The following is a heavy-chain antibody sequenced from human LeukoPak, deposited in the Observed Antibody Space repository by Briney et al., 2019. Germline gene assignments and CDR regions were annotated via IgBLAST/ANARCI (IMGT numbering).Heavy chain of an antibody. CDR2: IYYSGST. CDR3: ASSYCSSTSCLEMAFDI. J-gene: IGHJ3*02. CDR1: GGSISSSSYY. Sequence: SETLSLTCTVSGGSISSSSYYWGWIRQPPGKGLEWIGSIYYSGSTNYNPSLKSRVTISVDTSKNQFSLKLSSVTAADTAVYYCASSYCSSTSCLEMAFDIWGQGTMVTVSS. D-gene: IGHD2-2*01. V-gene: IGHV4-39*07.